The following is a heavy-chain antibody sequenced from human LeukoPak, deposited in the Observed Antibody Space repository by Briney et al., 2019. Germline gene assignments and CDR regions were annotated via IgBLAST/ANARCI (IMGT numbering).Heavy chain of an antibody. CDR2: ISSSSSYI. V-gene: IGHV3-21*01. D-gene: IGHD3-10*02. J-gene: IGHJ4*02. Sequence: GGSLRLSCAASGFTFSSYEMNWVRQAPGKGLEWVSSISSSSSYIYYADSVKGRFTISRDNAKNSLYLQMNSPRAEDTAVYYCAREDSMFSIGDYWGQGTLVTVSS. CDR1: GFTFSSYE. CDR3: AREDSMFSIGDY.